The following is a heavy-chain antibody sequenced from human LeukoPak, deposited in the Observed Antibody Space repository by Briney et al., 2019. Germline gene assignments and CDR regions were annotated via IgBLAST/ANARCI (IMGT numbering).Heavy chain of an antibody. V-gene: IGHV3-30*18. CDR3: AKDTKEVRRWLVQGLGYYYGMDV. Sequence: GGSLRLSCAASGFTFSSYGMHWVRQAPGKGLEWVAVISYDGSNKYYADSVKGRFTISRDNSKNTLYLQMNSLRAEDTAVYYCAKDTKEVRRWLVQGLGYYYGMDVWGQGTTVTVSS. D-gene: IGHD5-24*01. J-gene: IGHJ6*02. CDR2: ISYDGSNK. CDR1: GFTFSSYG.